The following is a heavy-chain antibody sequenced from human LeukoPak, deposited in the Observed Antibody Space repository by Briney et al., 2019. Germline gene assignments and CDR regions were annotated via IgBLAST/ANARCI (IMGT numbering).Heavy chain of an antibody. D-gene: IGHD3-10*01. V-gene: IGHV2-70*11. CDR2: IDWDDDK. CDR1: GFSLSTSGMC. Sequence: SGPTLVNPTQTLTLTCTFSGFSLSTSGMCVSWIRQPPGKALEWLARIDWDDDKYYSTSLKTRLTISKDTSKNQVVLTMTNMDLVDTATYYCARAYGSGSYYDYFDYWGQGTLVTVSS. J-gene: IGHJ4*02. CDR3: ARAYGSGSYYDYFDY.